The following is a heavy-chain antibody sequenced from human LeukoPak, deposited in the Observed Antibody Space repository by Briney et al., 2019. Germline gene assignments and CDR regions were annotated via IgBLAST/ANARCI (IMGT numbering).Heavy chain of an antibody. CDR3: ASLDTAKQPLANH. J-gene: IGHJ5*02. Sequence: GGSLRLSCVASGLTVSNHWMSWVRQAPGKGLEWVANIREERGQEYYVDSVKGRFTISKNSAKNSLYLQMNTLRVEDTAMYYYASLDTAKQPLANHWGQGTLVTVSS. V-gene: IGHV3-7*03. CDR2: IREERGQE. CDR1: GLTVSNHW. D-gene: IGHD5-18*01.